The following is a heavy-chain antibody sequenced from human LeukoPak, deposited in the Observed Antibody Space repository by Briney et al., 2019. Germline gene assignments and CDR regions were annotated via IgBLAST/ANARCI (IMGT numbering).Heavy chain of an antibody. D-gene: IGHD3-10*02. J-gene: IGHJ3*02. V-gene: IGHV1-69*13. CDR3: AKGTSAVVREHAFDI. CDR2: IIPIFGTA. Sequence: SVKVSCKASGGTFSSYAISWVRQAPGQGLEWMGGIIPIFGTANYAQKFQGRVTITADESTSTAYMELSSLRSEDTAVYYCAKGTSAVVREHAFDIWGQGTMVTVSS. CDR1: GGTFSSYA.